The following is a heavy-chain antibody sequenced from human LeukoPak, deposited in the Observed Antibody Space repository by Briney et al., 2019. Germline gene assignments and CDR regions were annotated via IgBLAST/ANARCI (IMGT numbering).Heavy chain of an antibody. D-gene: IGHD1-20*01. V-gene: IGHV5-51*01. CDR3: ARRGKDNWNDIGVNY. CDR2: IYPGDSDT. J-gene: IGHJ4*02. Sequence: GESLKISCKGSGYSFTSYWIGWVRQMPGKGLEWMGIIYPGDSDTRYSPSFQGQVTISADKSISTAYLQWSSLKASDTAMYYCARRGKDNWNDIGVNYWGQGTLVPVSS. CDR1: GYSFTSYW.